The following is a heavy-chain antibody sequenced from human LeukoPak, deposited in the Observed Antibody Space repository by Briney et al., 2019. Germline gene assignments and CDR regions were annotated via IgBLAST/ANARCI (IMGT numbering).Heavy chain of an antibody. D-gene: IGHD2-21*02. Sequence: ASVKVSCKGSGYSFTSYWIGWVRQMPGKGLEWMGIIYPGDSDTRYSPSFQGQVTISADKSISTAYLQWSSLKASDTAMYYCARHSGHCGGDCYSDYWGQGTLVTVSS. CDR1: GYSFTSYW. J-gene: IGHJ4*02. CDR3: ARHSGHCGGDCYSDY. V-gene: IGHV5-51*01. CDR2: IYPGDSDT.